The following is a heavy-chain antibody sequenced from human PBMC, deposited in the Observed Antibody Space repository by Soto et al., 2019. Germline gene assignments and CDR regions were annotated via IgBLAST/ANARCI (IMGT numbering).Heavy chain of an antibody. J-gene: IGHJ6*02. CDR1: GFTVNSNY. CDR2: TNTGGTT. CDR3: AKGDGFILAV. Sequence: EVQVLATGGGLIQPGGSLRLSCAASGFTVNSNYMSWVRQAPGEGLQWVSITNTGGTTYYADSVKGRFTGSRDNSKNTLYLQMNSLRAEDTAVYYCAKGDGFILAVWGQGTTVSVSS. D-gene: IGHD1-26*01. V-gene: IGHV3-53*02.